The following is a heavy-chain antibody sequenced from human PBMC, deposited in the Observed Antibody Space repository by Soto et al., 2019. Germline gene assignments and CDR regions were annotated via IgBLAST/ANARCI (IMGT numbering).Heavy chain of an antibody. CDR3: ARQIYDSDTGPNFKYYFDS. V-gene: IGHV5-10-1*01. Sequence: GESLKISCKGSGYSFAGYWITCVRQKPGKGLEWIGRIDPSDSQTYYSPSFRGHVTISATKSITTVFLQWSSLRASDTAMYYCARQIYDSDTGPNFKYYFDSWGQGTTVTVS. J-gene: IGHJ4*02. CDR2: IDPSDSQT. CDR1: GYSFAGYW. D-gene: IGHD3-22*01.